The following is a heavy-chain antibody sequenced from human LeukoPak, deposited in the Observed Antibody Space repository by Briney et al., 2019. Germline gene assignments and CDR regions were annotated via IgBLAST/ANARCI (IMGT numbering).Heavy chain of an antibody. CDR1: GGTFSSYA. CDR2: IIPIFGTA. D-gene: IGHD3-9*01. CDR3: ARELPPDDILDY. Sequence: SVKVSCKASGGTFSSYAISWARQAPGQGLEWMGGIIPIFGTANYAQKFQGRVTITADESTSTAYMELSSLRSEDTAVYYCARELPPDDILDYWGQGTLATVSS. J-gene: IGHJ4*02. V-gene: IGHV1-69*01.